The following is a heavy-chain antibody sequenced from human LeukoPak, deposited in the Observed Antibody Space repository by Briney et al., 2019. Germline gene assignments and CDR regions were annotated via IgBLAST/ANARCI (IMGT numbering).Heavy chain of an antibody. J-gene: IGHJ4*02. CDR2: IYHSGST. D-gene: IGHD3-22*01. V-gene: IGHV4-4*02. CDR3: ARMTYYYDSSGYYHYFDY. CDR1: GGSISSSNW. Sequence: PSETLSLTCAVSGGSISSSNWWSWVRQPPGKGLEWIGEIYHSGSTNYNPSLKSRVTISVDKSKNQFSLKLSSVTAADTAVYYCARMTYYYDSSGYYHYFDYWGQGTLVTVSS.